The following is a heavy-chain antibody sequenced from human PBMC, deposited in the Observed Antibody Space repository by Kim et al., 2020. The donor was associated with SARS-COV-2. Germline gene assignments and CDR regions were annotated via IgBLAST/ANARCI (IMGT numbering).Heavy chain of an antibody. D-gene: IGHD5-12*01. V-gene: IGHV4-4*02. CDR3: AGGYSYVWVY. J-gene: IGHJ4*02. Sequence: TTYNPPLKSRVTISVNKSKNHFSLKLSSVTAADTAVYYCAGGYSYVWVYWGQGTLVTVSS. CDR2: T.